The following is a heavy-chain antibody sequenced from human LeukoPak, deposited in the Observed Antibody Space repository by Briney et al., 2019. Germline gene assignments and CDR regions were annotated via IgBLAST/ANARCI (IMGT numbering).Heavy chain of an antibody. CDR3: ARCPAVVDTAVANPAFDY. CDR2: INPSGGST. CDR1: GYTFTSYY. D-gene: IGHD5-18*01. Sequence: ASVKVSCKASGYTFTSYYMHWVRQAPGQGLEWMGIINPSGGSTSYAQKFQGRVTMTRDTSTSTVYMELSSLRSEDTAVYYCARCPAVVDTAVANPAFDYWGQGTLVTVSS. V-gene: IGHV1-46*01. J-gene: IGHJ4*02.